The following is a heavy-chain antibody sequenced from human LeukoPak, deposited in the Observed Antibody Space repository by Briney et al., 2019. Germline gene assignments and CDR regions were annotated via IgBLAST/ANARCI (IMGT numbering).Heavy chain of an antibody. Sequence: SETLSLTCTVSGGSISSYYWSWIRQPPGKGLEWIGYIYYSGSTNYNPSLKSRVTISVDTSKNQFSLKLSSVTAADTAVYYCARDQIIESYGDYYYYGMDVWGQGTTVTVSS. D-gene: IGHD4-17*01. CDR2: IYYSGST. V-gene: IGHV4-59*01. CDR3: ARDQIIESYGDYYYYGMDV. CDR1: GGSISSYY. J-gene: IGHJ6*02.